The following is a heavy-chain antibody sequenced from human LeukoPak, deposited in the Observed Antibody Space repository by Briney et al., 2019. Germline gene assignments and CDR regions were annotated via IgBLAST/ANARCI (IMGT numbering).Heavy chain of an antibody. CDR3: ARRHTYYYDSSGPGGFDP. Sequence: SVKVSCKASGGTFSSYAISWVRQAPGQGLEWMGRIIPILGTANYAQKFQGRVTITADKSTSTAYMELSSLRSEDTAVYYCARRHTYYYDSSGPGGFDPWGQGTLVTVSS. D-gene: IGHD3-22*01. CDR2: IIPILGTA. V-gene: IGHV1-69*04. J-gene: IGHJ5*02. CDR1: GGTFSSYA.